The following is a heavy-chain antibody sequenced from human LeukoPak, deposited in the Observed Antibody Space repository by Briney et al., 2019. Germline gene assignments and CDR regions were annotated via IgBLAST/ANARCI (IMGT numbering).Heavy chain of an antibody. D-gene: IGHD4-17*01. V-gene: IGHV3-23*01. CDR2: ISGSGGTT. CDR3: ARDRGYGDLNWFDP. Sequence: PGGSLRLSCAASGFTFSSYTMTWVRQAPGEGLEWVSTISGSGGTTYYADSVKGRFTVSRDNSKNTLYLQMNSLRAEDTAVYYCARDRGYGDLNWFDPWGQGTLVTVSS. CDR1: GFTFSSYT. J-gene: IGHJ5*02.